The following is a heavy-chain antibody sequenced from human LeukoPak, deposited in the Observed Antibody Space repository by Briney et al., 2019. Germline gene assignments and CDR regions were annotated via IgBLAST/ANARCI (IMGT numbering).Heavy chain of an antibody. Sequence: GASVKVSCKASGYTFTGYYMHWVRQAPGQGLEWMGWINPNSGGTNYAQKFQGRVTMTRDTSISTAYMELSRLRSDDTAVYYCARGGSVGRTLPRGHDSWGQGTLVTVSS. CDR2: INPNSGGT. CDR1: GYTFTGYY. CDR3: ARGGSVGRTLPRGHDS. D-gene: IGHD1-26*01. J-gene: IGHJ4*02. V-gene: IGHV1-2*02.